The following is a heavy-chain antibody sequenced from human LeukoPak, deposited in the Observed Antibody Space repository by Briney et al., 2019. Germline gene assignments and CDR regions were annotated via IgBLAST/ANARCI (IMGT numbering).Heavy chain of an antibody. Sequence: GGSLRLSCAASGFTFSSYSMNWVRQAPGKGLEWVSYISSSSTIYYADSVKGRFTISRDNAKNSLYLQMNSLRDEDTAVYYCARDLGYYGRGGFDYWGQGTLVTVSS. CDR2: ISSSSTI. D-gene: IGHD3-22*01. CDR1: GFTFSSYS. J-gene: IGHJ4*02. CDR3: ARDLGYYGRGGFDY. V-gene: IGHV3-48*02.